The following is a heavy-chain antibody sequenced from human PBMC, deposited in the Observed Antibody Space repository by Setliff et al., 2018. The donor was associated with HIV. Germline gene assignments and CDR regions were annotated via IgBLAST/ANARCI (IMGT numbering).Heavy chain of an antibody. CDR2: INPNTGGT. Sequence: GASVKVSCKASGYTFTGYFMHWVRQAPGQGLEWMGWINPNTGGTSYAQKFQGRVTMTRDTSISTAYMELNWLRSDDTAVYYCARVWGCEGGSCSYYYYKDVWGKGTTVTVSS. D-gene: IGHD2-15*01. J-gene: IGHJ6*03. CDR3: ARVWGCEGGSCSYYYYKDV. V-gene: IGHV1-2*02. CDR1: GYTFTGYF.